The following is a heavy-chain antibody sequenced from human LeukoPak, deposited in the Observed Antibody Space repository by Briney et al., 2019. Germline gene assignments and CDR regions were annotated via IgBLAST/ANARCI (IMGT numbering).Heavy chain of an antibody. J-gene: IGHJ4*02. V-gene: IGHV3-33*01. CDR1: GFTFSSYG. Sequence: GGSLRLSCAASGFTFSSYGMHWVRQAPGKGLEWVAVIWYDGSNKYYADSVKGRFTISRDNSKNTLYLQMNSLRAEDTAVYYCARDLAIYSGYGPYVYWGQGTLVTVSS. CDR3: ARDLAIYSGYGPYVY. D-gene: IGHD5-12*01. CDR2: IWYDGSNK.